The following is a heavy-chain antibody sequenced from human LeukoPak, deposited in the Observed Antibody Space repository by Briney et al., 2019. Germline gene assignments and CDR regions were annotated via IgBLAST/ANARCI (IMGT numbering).Heavy chain of an antibody. D-gene: IGHD3-10*01. CDR2: IFYSGST. Sequence: PSETLSLTCTVSSGSISTSNYYWGWVRQPPGKALEWIGNIFYSGSTYYSPPLKSRVTISVDTSKNQFSLKLSSVTAADTAVYYCAREGLNYGSGTYYMDVWGKGTTVTVSS. V-gene: IGHV4-39*07. J-gene: IGHJ6*03. CDR1: SGSISTSNYY. CDR3: AREGLNYGSGTYYMDV.